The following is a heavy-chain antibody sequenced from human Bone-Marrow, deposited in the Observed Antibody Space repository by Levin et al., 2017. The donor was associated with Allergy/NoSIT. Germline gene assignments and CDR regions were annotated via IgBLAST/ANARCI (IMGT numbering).Heavy chain of an antibody. CDR2: IYPGDSDT. V-gene: IGHV5-51*01. CDR3: ARQGGSSWYIDS. D-gene: IGHD6-13*01. CDR1: GYIFASYW. J-gene: IGHJ4*02. Sequence: PGGSLRLSCKGSGYIFASYWIGWVRQMPGKGLEWMGIIYPGDSDTRYSPSFQGQVTISADKSISTAYLQWSSLKASDTAMYYCARQGGSSWYIDSWGQGTLVTVSS.